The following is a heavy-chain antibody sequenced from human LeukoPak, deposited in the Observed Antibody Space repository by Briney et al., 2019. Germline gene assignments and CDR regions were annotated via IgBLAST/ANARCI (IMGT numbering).Heavy chain of an antibody. D-gene: IGHD3-10*01. CDR2: ISGSGGNT. Sequence: GGSLRLSCGASGFTFSTYGMSWVRQAPGKGLEWVSAISGSGGNTYYADSVKGRFTISRDNAKNSLYLQMNSLRAEDTALYHCARGGSYYYGSGSYYNSFYYYYYMDVWGKGTTVTISS. V-gene: IGHV3-23*01. J-gene: IGHJ6*03. CDR1: GFTFSTYG. CDR3: ARGGSYYYGSGSYYNSFYYYYYMDV.